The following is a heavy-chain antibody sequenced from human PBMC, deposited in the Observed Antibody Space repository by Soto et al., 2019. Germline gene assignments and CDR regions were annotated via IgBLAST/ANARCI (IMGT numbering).Heavy chain of an antibody. V-gene: IGHV3-33*01. D-gene: IGHD6-13*01. CDR2: VWYDGSNK. J-gene: IGHJ5*02. CDR3: ARGMGAGAGGLDP. Sequence: GGSLRLSCAASGFPFSSYAMHWVRQAPGKGLEWVAIVWYDGSNKYYADSVKGRFTVPRDNSKNTVYLQMNSLRAEDTALYYCARGMGAGAGGLDPWGQGALVTVSS. CDR1: GFPFSSYA.